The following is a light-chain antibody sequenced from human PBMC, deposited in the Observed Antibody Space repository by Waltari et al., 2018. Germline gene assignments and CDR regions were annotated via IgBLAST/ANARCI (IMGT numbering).Light chain of an antibody. J-gene: IGLJ2*01. CDR2: SNN. V-gene: IGLV1-44*01. Sequence: QSVLTQPPSASGTPGQRVTISCSGSSSNIGSNTVTWYQQPPGTAPKLLIYSNNPRPSGVPDRFSGSKSGTSASLAISGLQSEDEADYYCAAWDDSLNGRVFGGGTKLTVL. CDR1: SSNIGSNT. CDR3: AAWDDSLNGRV.